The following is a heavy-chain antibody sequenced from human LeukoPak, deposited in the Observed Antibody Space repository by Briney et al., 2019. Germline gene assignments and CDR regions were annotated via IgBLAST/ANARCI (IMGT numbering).Heavy chain of an antibody. CDR2: IYTSGST. J-gene: IGHJ5*02. D-gene: IGHD3-22*01. CDR3: ARGPSSSGYQSWFDP. Sequence: SETLSLTCTVSGGSISSYYWSWIRQPAGKGLEWIGRIYTSGSTNYNPSLKSRVTMSVDTSKNQFSLKLSSVTAADTAVYYCARGPSSSGYQSWFDPWGQGTLVTVSS. V-gene: IGHV4-4*07. CDR1: GGSISSYY.